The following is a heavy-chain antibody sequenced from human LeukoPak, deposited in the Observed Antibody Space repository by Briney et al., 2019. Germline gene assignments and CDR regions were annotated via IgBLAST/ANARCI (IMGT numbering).Heavy chain of an antibody. J-gene: IGHJ4*02. CDR3: GLDYSSIFDY. CDR1: GYTFTSYG. Sequence: ASVKVSCKASGYTFTSYGISWVRQAPGQGLEWMGWINPNSGGTNYAQKFQGRVTMTRDTSISTAYMELSRLRSDDTAVYYCGLDYSSIFDYWGQGTLVTVSS. CDR2: INPNSGGT. V-gene: IGHV1-2*02. D-gene: IGHD4-11*01.